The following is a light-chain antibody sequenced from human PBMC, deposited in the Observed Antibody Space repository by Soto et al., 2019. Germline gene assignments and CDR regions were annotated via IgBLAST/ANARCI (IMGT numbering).Light chain of an antibody. Sequence: EKVMTQSPATLSVSPGERATLSCRASQSVTFSLAWYQQKPGQAPRLLIYGASTRAAGVPARFSGSGSGTEFILTITSLQSEDFAIYYCQQYNNWPLTFGGGTRVEIK. J-gene: IGKJ4*01. V-gene: IGKV3D-15*01. CDR1: QSVTFS. CDR2: GAS. CDR3: QQYNNWPLT.